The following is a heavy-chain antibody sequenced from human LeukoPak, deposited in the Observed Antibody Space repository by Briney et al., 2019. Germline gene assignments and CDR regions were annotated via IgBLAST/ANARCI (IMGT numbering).Heavy chain of an antibody. CDR3: ARGVGGYRFGELWPEY. Sequence: PWASVKVSCKASGYTFTSYDINWVRQATGQGLEWMGWINPGSGVTNYAQRFEGWVTMTMDTAISTVYMQIVSLKSEDTAIYYCARGVGGYRFGELWPEYWGQGTLVTVSS. D-gene: IGHD3-10*01. J-gene: IGHJ4*02. CDR2: INPGSGVT. CDR1: GYTFTSYD. V-gene: IGHV1-2*04.